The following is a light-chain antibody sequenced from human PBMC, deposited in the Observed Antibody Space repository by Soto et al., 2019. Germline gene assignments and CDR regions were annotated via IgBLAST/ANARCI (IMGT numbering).Light chain of an antibody. J-gene: IGKJ4*01. CDR3: QQYYTAPLT. CDR1: QIVLYSSNNKNY. Sequence: DIVLTQSSDSLAVSLGERSTINFNSSQIVLYSSNNKNYLAWYQQKSGQPPKLLIYWASTRESGVPDRFSGSGSGADFTLTISSLQAEDVAVYYCQQYYTAPLTFGGGTKVDIK. V-gene: IGKV4-1*01. CDR2: WAS.